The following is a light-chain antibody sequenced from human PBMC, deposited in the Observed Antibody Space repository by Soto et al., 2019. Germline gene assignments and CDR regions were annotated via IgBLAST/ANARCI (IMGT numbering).Light chain of an antibody. CDR2: GNI. CDR1: SSNIGAFD. V-gene: IGLV1-40*01. Sequence: QSVLTQPPSVSGAPGQRVTISCTGSSSNIGAFDVHWYQHVPGTAPRLLIYGNINRPSGVSDRFSASKSGASASLAITGLQAEDEADYYCQTNDNSLGGWVFDGGTKLTVL. J-gene: IGLJ3*02. CDR3: QTNDNSLGGWV.